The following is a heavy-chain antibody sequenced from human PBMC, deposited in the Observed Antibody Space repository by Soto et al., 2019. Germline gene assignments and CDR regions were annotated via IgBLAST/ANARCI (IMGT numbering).Heavy chain of an antibody. V-gene: IGHV1-69*01. CDR3: AVFFYDILTGYYNLDY. Sequence: QVQLVQSGAEVKKPGSSVKVSYKASGGTFSSYAISWVRQAPGQGLEWMGGIIPIFGTANYAQKFQGRVTITADESTSTAYMELSSLRSEDTAVYYCAVFFYDILTGYYNLDYWGQGTLVTVSS. CDR2: IIPIFGTA. CDR1: GGTFSSYA. D-gene: IGHD3-9*01. J-gene: IGHJ4*02.